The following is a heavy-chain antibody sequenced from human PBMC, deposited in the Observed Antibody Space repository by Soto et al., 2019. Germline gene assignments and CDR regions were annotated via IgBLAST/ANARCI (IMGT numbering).Heavy chain of an antibody. D-gene: IGHD6-13*01. Sequence: PSETLSVTCTVSGGSISSYYWSWIRQHPGKGLEWIGYIYYSGSTYYNPSLKSRVTISVDTSKNQFSLKLSSVTAADTAVYYCARVNSSSWDFDYWGQGTLVTVSS. CDR3: ARVNSSSWDFDY. CDR1: GGSISSYY. V-gene: IGHV4-59*12. CDR2: IYYSGST. J-gene: IGHJ4*02.